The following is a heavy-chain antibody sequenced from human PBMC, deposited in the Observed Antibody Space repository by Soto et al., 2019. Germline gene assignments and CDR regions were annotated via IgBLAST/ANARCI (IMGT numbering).Heavy chain of an antibody. V-gene: IGHV4-59*01. J-gene: IGHJ6*02. CDR1: GGYISSYY. CDR2: IYYSGST. CDR3: ARIPYYDFWSGYRRAYYYYGMDV. D-gene: IGHD3-3*01. Sequence: PSETLSLTCTVSGGYISSYYWSWIRQPPGKGLEWIGYIYYSGSTNYNPSLKSRVTISVDTSKNQFSLKLSSVTAADTAVYYCARIPYYDFWSGYRRAYYYYGMDVWGQGTTVTVSS.